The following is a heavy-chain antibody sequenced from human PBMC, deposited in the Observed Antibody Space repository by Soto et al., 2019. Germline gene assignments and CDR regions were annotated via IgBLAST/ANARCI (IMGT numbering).Heavy chain of an antibody. CDR2: LIPMFGTT. Sequence: GASVKVSCKASGVTFSSYSINWVRQAPGQGLEWMGRLIPMFGTTDYAQRFQGRVTFTADESTSTASMEVTNLTSEDTAVYYCSRAVVLTFTRFYDMDVWGQGTTVTVSS. CDR1: GVTFSSYS. J-gene: IGHJ6*02. CDR3: SRAVVLTFTRFYDMDV. V-gene: IGHV1-69*13. D-gene: IGHD3-9*01.